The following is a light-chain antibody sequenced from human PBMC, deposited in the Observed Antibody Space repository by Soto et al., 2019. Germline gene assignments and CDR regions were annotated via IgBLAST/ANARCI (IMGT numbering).Light chain of an antibody. V-gene: IGKV3-11*01. J-gene: IGKJ5*01. CDR2: DAS. Sequence: EIVLTQSPATLSLSPGERATLSCRASQRVSSYLAWYQQKPGQAPRLLIYDASNRATGIPARFSGSGSGTDFTLTISSLEPEDFAVYYCHQRSNWPPITFGQGTRLEIK. CDR1: QRVSSY. CDR3: HQRSNWPPIT.